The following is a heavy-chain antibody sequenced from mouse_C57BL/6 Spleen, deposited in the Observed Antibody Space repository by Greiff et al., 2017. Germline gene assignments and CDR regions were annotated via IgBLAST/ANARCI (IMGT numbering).Heavy chain of an antibody. CDR3: ARQGAPFTTVVARDWYFDV. J-gene: IGHJ1*03. Sequence: QVQLKESGPGLVAPSQSLSITCTVSGFSLTSYGVHWVRPPPGKGLEWLVVIWSDGSTTYNSALKSRLSISKDNSKSQVFLKMNSLQTDDTAMYYCARQGAPFTTVVARDWYFDVWGTGTTVTVSS. CDR1: GFSLTSYG. V-gene: IGHV2-6-1*01. CDR2: IWSDGST. D-gene: IGHD1-1*01.